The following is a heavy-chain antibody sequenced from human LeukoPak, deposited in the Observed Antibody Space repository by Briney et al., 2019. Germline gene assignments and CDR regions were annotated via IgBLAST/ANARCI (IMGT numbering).Heavy chain of an antibody. CDR1: GFTFSDYY. CDR2: ISSSGSTI. Sequence: GGSLRLSCAASGFTFSDYYMSWIRQAPGKGLEWVSYISSSGSTIYYADSVKGRFTISRDNAKNSLYLQMNSLRVEDTAVYYCARHIPGGNNDFDYWGQGTLVTVSS. CDR3: ARHIPGGNNDFDY. D-gene: IGHD1/OR15-1a*01. V-gene: IGHV3-11*04. J-gene: IGHJ4*02.